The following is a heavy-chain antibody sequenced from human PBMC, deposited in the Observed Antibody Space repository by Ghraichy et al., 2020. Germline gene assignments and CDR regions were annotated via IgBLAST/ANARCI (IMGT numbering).Heavy chain of an antibody. Sequence: GGSLRLSCAVSEFTFDGYPMTWVRQAPGKGLEWVSTLVADGRSTFYADSVKGRFTISRDKSKRTMYLQMNSLRADDTAVYYCATEGGSVGEDAFEVWGQGTTVTVSS. CDR2: LVADGRST. D-gene: IGHD1-26*01. CDR3: ATEGGSVGEDAFEV. CDR1: EFTFDGYP. J-gene: IGHJ3*01. V-gene: IGHV3-23*01.